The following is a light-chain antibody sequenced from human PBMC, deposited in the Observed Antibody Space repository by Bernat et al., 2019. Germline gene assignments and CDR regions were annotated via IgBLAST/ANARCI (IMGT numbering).Light chain of an antibody. Sequence: DIVMTQSPDSLAVSLGERATINCKSSQSVLYSSDNKNFLNWYQQKPGQPPKLLIYWASNRESGVPDRFSGSGSGTDFSLTISSLQAEDVAVYYCQQYYTTPRTFGGGTKVEIK. CDR2: WAS. CDR3: QQYYTTPRT. J-gene: IGKJ4*01. CDR1: QSVLYSSDNKNF. V-gene: IGKV4-1*01.